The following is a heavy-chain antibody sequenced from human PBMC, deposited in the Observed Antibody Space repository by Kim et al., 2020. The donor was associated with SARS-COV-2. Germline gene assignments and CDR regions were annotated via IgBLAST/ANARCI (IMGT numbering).Heavy chain of an antibody. V-gene: IGHV1-24*01. J-gene: IGHJ3*02. Sequence: AQKFQGRVTMTEDTSTATAYMELSSLRSEDTAVYYCATSITMVRGGAFDIWGQGTMVTVSS. D-gene: IGHD3-10*01. CDR3: ATSITMVRGGAFDI.